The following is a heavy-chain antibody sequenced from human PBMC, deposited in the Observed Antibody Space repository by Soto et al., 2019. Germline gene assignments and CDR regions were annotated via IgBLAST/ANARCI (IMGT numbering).Heavy chain of an antibody. V-gene: IGHV1-69*13. CDR1: GGTFSSYA. Sequence: ASVKVSCKASGGTFSSYAISWVRQAPGQGLEWMGGIIPIFGTANYAQKFQGRVTITADESTSTAYMELSSLRSEDTAVYYCARDYYYDSSGYYLDYWGQGTLVTVSS. CDR3: ARDYYYDSSGYYLDY. CDR2: IIPIFGTA. D-gene: IGHD3-22*01. J-gene: IGHJ4*02.